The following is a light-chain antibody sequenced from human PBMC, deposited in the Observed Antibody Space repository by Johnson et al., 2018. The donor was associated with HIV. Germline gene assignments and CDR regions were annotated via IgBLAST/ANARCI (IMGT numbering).Light chain of an antibody. Sequence: QSVLTQPPSVSAAPGQKVTISCSGSSSDIGNYAVSWYQQLPGTAPKLLIYENNKRPSGIPDRFSGSKSGTSATLDITGLQSGDEADYYCGTWDSSLSSYFIGNGTKVTVL. CDR1: SSDIGNYA. V-gene: IGLV1-51*02. J-gene: IGLJ1*01. CDR3: GTWDSSLSSYF. CDR2: ENN.